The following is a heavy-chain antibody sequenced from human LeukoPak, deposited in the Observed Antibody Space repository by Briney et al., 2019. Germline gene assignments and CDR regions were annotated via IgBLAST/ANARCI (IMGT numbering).Heavy chain of an antibody. CDR2: ISGSGGST. CDR3: AKATGNLGN. V-gene: IGHV3-23*01. Sequence: GGSLRLSCAASGFTFSSYAMSWVRQAPGKGLEWVSAISGSGGSTYYADSVKGRFTISRDNSKNTLYLQIYTLTADDTAIYYCAKATGNLGNWGQGTQVTVSS. CDR1: GFTFSSYA. D-gene: IGHD1-1*01. J-gene: IGHJ4*02.